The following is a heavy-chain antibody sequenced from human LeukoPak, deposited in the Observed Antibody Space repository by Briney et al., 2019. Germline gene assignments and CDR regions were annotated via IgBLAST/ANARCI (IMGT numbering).Heavy chain of an antibody. CDR1: GGSISSGGYY. V-gene: IGHV4-31*03. Sequence: PSETLSLTCTVSGGSISSGGYYWSWIRQHPGKGLEWIGYIYYSGSTYYNPSLKSRVTISVDTSKNQFSLKLSSVTAADTAVYYCARSESYVGWFDPWRQGPLVTVPS. J-gene: IGHJ5*02. CDR3: ARSESYVGWFDP. CDR2: IYYSGST. D-gene: IGHD3-10*01.